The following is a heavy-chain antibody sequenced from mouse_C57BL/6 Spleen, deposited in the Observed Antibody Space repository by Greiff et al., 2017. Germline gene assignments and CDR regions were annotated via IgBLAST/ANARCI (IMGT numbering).Heavy chain of an antibody. CDR2: ILPGSGST. J-gene: IGHJ1*03. CDR3: ARKEGYDYDVWYFDV. Sequence: QVQLKQSGAELMKPGASVKLSCKATGYTFTGYWIEWVKQRPGHGLEWIGEILPGSGSTNYNEKFKGKATVTADTSSNTAYMQLSSLTTEDSAIYYCARKEGYDYDVWYFDVWGTGTTVTVSS. V-gene: IGHV1-9*01. CDR1: GYTFTGYW. D-gene: IGHD2-4*01.